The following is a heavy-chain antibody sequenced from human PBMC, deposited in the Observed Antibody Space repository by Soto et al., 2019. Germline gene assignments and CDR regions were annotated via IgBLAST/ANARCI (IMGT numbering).Heavy chain of an antibody. J-gene: IGHJ4*02. CDR3: AKNWGGIPRGYFDF. V-gene: IGHV3-23*01. CDR1: GFTFNTYA. D-gene: IGHD3-16*01. Sequence: GGSLRLSCSASGFTFNTYAMSWVRQAPGKGLEWVSGISGSGFTPYYADSVKGRFTISKDNSKNMVYLQLDSLRAEDTAVYYCAKNWGGIPRGYFDFWGLGXLVTVYS. CDR2: ISGSGFTP.